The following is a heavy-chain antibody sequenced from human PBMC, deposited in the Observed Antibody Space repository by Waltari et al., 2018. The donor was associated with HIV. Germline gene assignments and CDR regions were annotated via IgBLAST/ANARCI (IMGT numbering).Heavy chain of an antibody. CDR1: GFPFSSYE. J-gene: IGHJ2*01. CDR3: AKVREKQLWLRNWDFDL. D-gene: IGHD5-18*01. V-gene: IGHV3-48*03. CDR2: ISSSGSSI. Sequence: EVKLVESGGGLVQPGGCVRLSCAASGFPFSSYEMNWVRQAPGKGLEWISYISSSGSSIYYADSVKGRFTISRDNGKKSLYLQMNILRAEDTAVYYCAKVREKQLWLRNWDFDLWGRGTLVTVSS.